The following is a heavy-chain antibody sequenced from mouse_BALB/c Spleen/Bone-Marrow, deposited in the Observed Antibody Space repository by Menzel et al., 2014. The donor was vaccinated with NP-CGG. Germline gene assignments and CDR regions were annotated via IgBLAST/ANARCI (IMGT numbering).Heavy chain of an antibody. J-gene: IGHJ4*01. CDR1: GYTFTDYY. D-gene: IGHD4-1*01. V-gene: IGHV1-77*01. CDR3: ARDWDYYAMDY. CDR2: IYPRSDNT. Sequence: VQRVESGAELARPGASVKLSCKASGYTFTDYYINWVKRRTGQGLEWIGEIYPRSDNTYYNEKFKGKATLTADKSSSTAYLQLSSLISEDSAVYFCARDWDYYAMDYWGQGTSVTVSS.